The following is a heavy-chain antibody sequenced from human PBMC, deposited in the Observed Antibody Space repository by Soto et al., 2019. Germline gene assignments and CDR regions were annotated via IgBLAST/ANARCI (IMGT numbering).Heavy chain of an antibody. Sequence: QVQLVESGGGVVQPGRSLRLSCAASGFTFSYHALNWVRQAPGKGLEWVAVISYDGDNKYIAESVKGRFTISRDNSMNTGSLKMNSLRAEDTAMYFCARGTTTSAFSAMDVWGQGTTVTVSS. CDR3: ARGTTTSAFSAMDV. CDR1: GFTFSYHA. D-gene: IGHD1-1*01. CDR2: ISYDGDNK. V-gene: IGHV3-30-3*01. J-gene: IGHJ6*02.